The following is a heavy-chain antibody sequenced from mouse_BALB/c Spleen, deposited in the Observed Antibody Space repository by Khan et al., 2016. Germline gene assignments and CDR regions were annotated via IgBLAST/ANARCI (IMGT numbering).Heavy chain of an antibody. CDR2: INTYTGEP. CDR1: GYTFTNYG. V-gene: IGHV9-1*02. D-gene: IGHD2-4*01. Sequence: QIQLVQSGPELKKPGETVKISCKASGYTFTNYGMNWVKQAPGKGLKWMGWINTYTGEPTYADDFKGRFAFSLDTSASTAYLQINNLKNEDMATYFCARREDYDRFAYWGQGTLVTVSA. J-gene: IGHJ3*01. CDR3: ARREDYDRFAY.